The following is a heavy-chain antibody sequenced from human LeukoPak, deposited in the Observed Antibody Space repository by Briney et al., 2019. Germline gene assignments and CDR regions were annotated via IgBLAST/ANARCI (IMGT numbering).Heavy chain of an antibody. J-gene: IGHJ4*02. Sequence: GGSLRLSCSVSGXTVSSNYRSWVRQAPGKGLEWVSVIYSGDSTYYAHSVSGRFTISRHNSKNTLYLQMNSLRAEDTAVYYCARDSNYAFDYWGQGTLVTVSS. CDR1: GXTVSSNY. D-gene: IGHD4-11*01. CDR2: IYSGDST. CDR3: ARDSNYAFDY. V-gene: IGHV3-66*01.